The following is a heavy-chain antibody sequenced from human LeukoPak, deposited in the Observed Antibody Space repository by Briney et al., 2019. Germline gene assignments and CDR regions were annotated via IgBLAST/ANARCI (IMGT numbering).Heavy chain of an antibody. V-gene: IGHV3-30*18. Sequence: PGRSLRLSCAAPGFSFSFSGMHWVRQAPGKGLEWVAVMSYDGSNKYYSDSVKGRFTISRDNSKNTVYLQMNSLRPEDTAVYYCAKDKNYDGSGYPDYWGQGTLVTVSS. CDR1: GFSFSFSG. CDR2: MSYDGSNK. D-gene: IGHD3-22*01. CDR3: AKDKNYDGSGYPDY. J-gene: IGHJ4*02.